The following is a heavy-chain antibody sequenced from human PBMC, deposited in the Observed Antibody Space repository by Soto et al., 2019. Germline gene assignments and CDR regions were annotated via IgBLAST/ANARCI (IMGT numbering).Heavy chain of an antibody. CDR1: GGSISSGGYC. V-gene: IGHV4-31*03. D-gene: IGHD5-12*01. J-gene: IGHJ5*02. CDR2: IYYSGST. Sequence: QVQLQESGPGLVKPSQTLSLTCTVSGGSISSGGYCWSWIRQHPGKGLEWIGYIYYSGSTYYNPSLKSRVTISVDTSKNQFSLKLSSVTAADTAVYYCARGDIVATNWFDPWGQGTLVTVSS. CDR3: ARGDIVATNWFDP.